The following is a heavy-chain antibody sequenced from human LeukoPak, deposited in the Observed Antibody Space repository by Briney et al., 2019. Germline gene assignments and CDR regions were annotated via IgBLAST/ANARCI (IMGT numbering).Heavy chain of an antibody. CDR3: ARAYSVGSFDY. V-gene: IGHV3-30*02. D-gene: IGHD6-13*01. CDR2: LRYDGNNK. CDR1: GFAFSNYG. Sequence: GGSLRLSCAASGFAFSNYGMHWVRQAPGKGLEWVAFLRYDGNNKYYADSVKGRFTISRDNAKNSLYLQMNSLRAEDTAVYYCARAYSVGSFDYWGQGTLVTVSS. J-gene: IGHJ4*02.